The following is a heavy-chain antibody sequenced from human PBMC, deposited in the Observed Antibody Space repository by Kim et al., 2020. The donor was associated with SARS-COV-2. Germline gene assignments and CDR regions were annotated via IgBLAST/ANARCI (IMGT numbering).Heavy chain of an antibody. Sequence: SVKVSCKASGGTFSSYAISWVRQAPGQGLEWMGGIIPIFGTANYAQKFQGRVTITADESTSTAYMELSSLRSEDTAVYYCARESEKYYYDSSGYYDYWGQGTLVTVSS. CDR2: IIPIFGTA. D-gene: IGHD3-22*01. J-gene: IGHJ4*02. CDR1: GGTFSSYA. V-gene: IGHV1-69*13. CDR3: ARESEKYYYDSSGYYDY.